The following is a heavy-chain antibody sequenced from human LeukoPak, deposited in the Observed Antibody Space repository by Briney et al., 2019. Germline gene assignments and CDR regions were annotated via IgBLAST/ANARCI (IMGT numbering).Heavy chain of an antibody. Sequence: PSETLSLTCTVSGGSISSSSYYWGWIRQPPGKGLEWIGSIYYSGSTYYNPSLKSRVTISVDTSKNQFSLKLSSVTAADTAVYYCAKTPLLGYCSGGSCYPYYFDYWGQGTLVTVSS. D-gene: IGHD2-15*01. CDR2: IYYSGST. CDR3: AKTPLLGYCSGGSCYPYYFDY. J-gene: IGHJ4*02. CDR1: GGSISSSSYY. V-gene: IGHV4-39*07.